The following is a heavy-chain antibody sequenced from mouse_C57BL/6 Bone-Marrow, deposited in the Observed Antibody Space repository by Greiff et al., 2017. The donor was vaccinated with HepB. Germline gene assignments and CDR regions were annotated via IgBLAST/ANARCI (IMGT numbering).Heavy chain of an antibody. Sequence: EVKVVESGGGLVQPGGSLKLSCAASGFTFSDYYMYWVRQTPEKRLEWVAYISNGGGSTYYPDTVKGRFTIPRDNAKNTLYLQMSRLKSEDTAMYYCARQRRLRRPGWYFDVWGTGTTVTVSS. D-gene: IGHD2-4*01. CDR3: ARQRRLRRPGWYFDV. CDR2: ISNGGGST. J-gene: IGHJ1*03. V-gene: IGHV5-12*01. CDR1: GFTFSDYY.